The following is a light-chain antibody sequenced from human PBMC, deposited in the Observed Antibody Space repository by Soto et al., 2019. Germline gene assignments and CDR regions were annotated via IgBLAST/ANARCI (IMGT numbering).Light chain of an antibody. CDR3: QHYYSYPFT. J-gene: IGKJ3*01. CDR2: DAS. CDR1: QDISSY. Sequence: AIRMTQSPSSFSASPGDRVTITCRASQDISSYLAWYQQKPGKAPKLLIYDASTLQSGVPARFSGSGSGTDFTLAISSLQSEDFATFYCQHYYSYPFTFGPGTKVDVK. V-gene: IGKV1-8*01.